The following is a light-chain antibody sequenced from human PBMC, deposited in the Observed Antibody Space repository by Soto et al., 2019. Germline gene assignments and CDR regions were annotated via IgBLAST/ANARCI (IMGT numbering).Light chain of an antibody. CDR3: SSYTSSSTPYV. CDR1: SSDVGGYNY. V-gene: IGLV2-14*01. CDR2: DVT. Sequence: QSALTQPASVSGSPGQSITTSCTGTSSDVGGYNYVSWYQQHPVKAPKLMIYDVTNRPSGVSDRFSGSKSGNTASLTISGLQAEDEADYYCSSYTSSSTPYVFGTGNKVPGL. J-gene: IGLJ1*01.